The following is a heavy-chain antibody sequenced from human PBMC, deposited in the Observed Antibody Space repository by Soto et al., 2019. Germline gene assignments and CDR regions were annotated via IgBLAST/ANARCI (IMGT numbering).Heavy chain of an antibody. CDR1: GFIFNNSA. CDR2: VSDNGGSRGGT. J-gene: IGHJ3*02. CDR3: ARAKAVVIAALDI. Sequence: XGSLRLSCKASGFIFNNSAMTWVRQAPGQGLQWVASVSDNGGSRGGTYYADSVKGRFTIPRDNSKNTLYLQLDSLTGADTAVYYCARAKAVVIAALDIWGHGTMVTVSS. D-gene: IGHD2-21*01. V-gene: IGHV3-23*01.